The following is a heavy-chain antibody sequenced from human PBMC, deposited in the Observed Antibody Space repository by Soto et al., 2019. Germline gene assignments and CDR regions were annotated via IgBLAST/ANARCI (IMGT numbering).Heavy chain of an antibody. J-gene: IGHJ6*02. CDR3: ARRKQLVLGYCGMDV. CDR1: GGSISSVRYY. CDR2: IYYSGST. D-gene: IGHD6-6*01. V-gene: IGHV4-39*01. Sequence: SETLYLTYSFSGGSISSVRYYSCWIRHPPGTGLEGIGSIYYSGSTYYSPSLKSRVTISVDTSKNQFSLKLSSVTAADTAVYYCARRKQLVLGYCGMDVWGQGTTVTVSS.